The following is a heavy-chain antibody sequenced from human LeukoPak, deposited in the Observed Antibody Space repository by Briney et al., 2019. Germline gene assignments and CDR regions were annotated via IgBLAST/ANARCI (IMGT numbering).Heavy chain of an antibody. Sequence: PSETLSLTCTVSGDSISSGGYYWSWIRPRPGKGLEWIGYIYYSGSAYYNPFLKSRVSISVDTSKNQFSLKLTSVTAADTALYFCARDYSRGYAWFDPWGQGILVTVSS. CDR2: IYYSGSA. J-gene: IGHJ5*02. CDR3: ARDYSRGYAWFDP. CDR1: GDSISSGGYY. V-gene: IGHV4-31*03. D-gene: IGHD5-12*01.